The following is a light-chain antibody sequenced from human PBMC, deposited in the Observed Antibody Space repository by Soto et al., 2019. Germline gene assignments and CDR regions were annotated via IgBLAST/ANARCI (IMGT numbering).Light chain of an antibody. CDR2: DVT. V-gene: IGLV2-14*01. Sequence: QSALTQPASVSGSPGQSITISCTGASSDVDDYNYVSWYQQHPGAAPKLMLYDVTNRPSGVSNSFSGSKSGNTASLTISGLQAEDEADYYCSSYVTSSTPYVFGTGTKVTVL. CDR3: SSYVTSSTPYV. J-gene: IGLJ1*01. CDR1: SSDVDDYNY.